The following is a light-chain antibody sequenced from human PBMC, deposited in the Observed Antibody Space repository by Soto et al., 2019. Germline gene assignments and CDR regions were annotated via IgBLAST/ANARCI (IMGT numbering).Light chain of an antibody. CDR1: QSVSSN. V-gene: IGKV3-15*01. J-gene: IGKJ4*02. Sequence: EIVMTQSPGTLSVSPWESATLSCRASQSVSSNLAWHQQKPGQAPRILMYDASTRATGISARFSGSGSGTEFTLTISSLQSEDSAVYYCQQYNSWPLTFGGGTKVDIK. CDR3: QQYNSWPLT. CDR2: DAS.